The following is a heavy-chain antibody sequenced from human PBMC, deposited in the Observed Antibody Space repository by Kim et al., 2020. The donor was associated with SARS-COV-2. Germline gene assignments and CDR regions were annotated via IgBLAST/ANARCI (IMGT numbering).Heavy chain of an antibody. J-gene: IGHJ4*02. CDR1: GDSMNVYY. CDR3: SGGSGWLTED. V-gene: IGHV4-59*01. D-gene: IGHD6-19*01. Sequence: SETLSLTCSVSGDSMNVYYYNWIRHSPGKGLEWIGHISSSGTTNYNPSLKSRITISADTSKNQFSLKLTYATAADTAVYYCSGGSGWLTEDWGRGTLVSVSS. CDR2: ISSSGTT.